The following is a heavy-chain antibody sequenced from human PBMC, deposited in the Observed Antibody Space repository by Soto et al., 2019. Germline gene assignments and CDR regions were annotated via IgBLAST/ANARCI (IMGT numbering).Heavy chain of an antibody. CDR3: ARETYYYGSGSYYYFDY. D-gene: IGHD3-10*01. V-gene: IGHV4-4*07. J-gene: IGHJ4*02. CDR1: GGSISSYY. Sequence: QVQLQESGPGLVKPSETLSLTCTVSGGSISSYYWSWIRQPAGKGLEWIGRIYTSGSTNYNPSLKSRVTMSVDTSKNQFSLKLRSVTAADTAVYYCARETYYYGSGSYYYFDYWGQGTLVTVSS. CDR2: IYTSGST.